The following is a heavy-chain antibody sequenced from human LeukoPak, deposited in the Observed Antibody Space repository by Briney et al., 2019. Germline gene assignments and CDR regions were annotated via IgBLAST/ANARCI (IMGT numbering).Heavy chain of an antibody. CDR1: GGSISSGSYY. J-gene: IGHJ4*02. V-gene: IGHV4-61*10. CDR3: ARLPELEPILHFDY. CDR2: IYYSEST. D-gene: IGHD1-7*01. Sequence: PSETLSLTCTVSGGSISSGSYYWSWIRQPAGKGLEWIGYIYYSESTNYNPSLKSRVTISVGTSKNQFSLKLSSVTAADTAVYYCARLPELEPILHFDYWGQGTLVTVSS.